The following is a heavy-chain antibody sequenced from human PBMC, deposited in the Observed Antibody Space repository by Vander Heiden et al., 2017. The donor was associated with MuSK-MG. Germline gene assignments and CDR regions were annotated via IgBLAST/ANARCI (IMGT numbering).Heavy chain of an antibody. CDR2: IIPIFGPA. V-gene: IGHV1-69*01. CDR1: VGTFSRYA. J-gene: IGHJ4*02. CDR3: AREEGGMAYYFDN. D-gene: IGHD6-13*01. Sequence: QVQIVQSGAEAKKPGSSVQVFCKPSVGTFSRYAIRWMRQAPGQGLEWIGGIIPIFGPATYAQKVQGRVTITADESTSTAYMEIGSLRSEETAVYYCAREEGGMAYYFDNWGQRTLVTVSS.